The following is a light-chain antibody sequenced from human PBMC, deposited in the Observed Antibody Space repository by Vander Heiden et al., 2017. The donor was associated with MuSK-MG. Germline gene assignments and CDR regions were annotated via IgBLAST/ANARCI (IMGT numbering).Light chain of an antibody. V-gene: IGLV3-21*02. CDR3: QVWDSSSDSVI. Sequence: YVLTQPPSVSVAPGQTPRLTCGGDNIGGKSVHWYQQKPGQAPVLVMYDDIDRPSGIPERFSGSNSGNTATLTISRVEDGDEADYYCQVWDSSSDSVIFGGGTKLTVL. J-gene: IGLJ2*01. CDR1: NIGGKS. CDR2: DDI.